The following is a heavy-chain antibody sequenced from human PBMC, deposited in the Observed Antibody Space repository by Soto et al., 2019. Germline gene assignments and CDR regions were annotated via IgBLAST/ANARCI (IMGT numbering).Heavy chain of an antibody. Sequence: WTWIRQHPGNGLEWIGYIYYSGSTYYNPSLKSRVTISVDTSKNQFSLKLSSVTAADTAVYYCARSVCPWGQGTLVTVSS. V-gene: IGHV4-31*02. CDR3: ARSVCP. CDR2: IYYSGST. J-gene: IGHJ5*02.